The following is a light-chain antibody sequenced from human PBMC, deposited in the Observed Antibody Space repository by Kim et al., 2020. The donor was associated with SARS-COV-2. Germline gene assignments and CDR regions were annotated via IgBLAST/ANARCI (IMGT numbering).Light chain of an antibody. CDR3: SSYSATSPLVV. CDR2: DVT. CDR1: SMECGCYDY. J-gene: IGLJ2*01. V-gene: IGLV2-14*03. Sequence: NSSGTGSSMECGCYDYVAWDQQHPGKVPKLLIYDVTQEPSGVSHRFSGSKSGNTASLTISGLQAEDEADYYCSSYSATSPLVVFGGGTQLTVL.